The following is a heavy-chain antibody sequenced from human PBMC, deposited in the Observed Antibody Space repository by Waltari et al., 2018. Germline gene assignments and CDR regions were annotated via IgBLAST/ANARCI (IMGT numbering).Heavy chain of an antibody. V-gene: IGHV3-7*01. CDR3: VRDHWGPDY. CDR2: IHKDGSEK. D-gene: IGHD7-27*01. Sequence: EVHLVESGGCLVQPGGSLRLSCAASGCHFTDFWMSWVRQAPGKGPEWVANIHKDGSEKNYVDYVKGRFTISRDNAKDSVYLQMNSLRADDTAMYYCVRDHWGPDYWGQGTLVTVSS. J-gene: IGHJ4*02. CDR1: GCHFTDFW.